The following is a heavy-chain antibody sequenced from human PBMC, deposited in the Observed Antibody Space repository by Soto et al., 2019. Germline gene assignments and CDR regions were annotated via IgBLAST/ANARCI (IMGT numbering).Heavy chain of an antibody. J-gene: IGHJ4*02. CDR2: IYNNGRT. Sequence: SETLSLTCTVSGGSISSSSWSWIRQPPGRGLEWIGYIYNNGRTDYNPSLKSRVTISVDTSKNHFSLKLSSVTPADTAVYYCARARFCTSTSCYHYFDFWGPGTLVTVSS. V-gene: IGHV4-59*01. CDR3: ARARFCTSTSCYHYFDF. D-gene: IGHD2-2*01. CDR1: GGSISSSS.